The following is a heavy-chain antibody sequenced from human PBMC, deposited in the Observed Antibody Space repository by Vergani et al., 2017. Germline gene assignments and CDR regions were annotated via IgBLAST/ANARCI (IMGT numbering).Heavy chain of an antibody. V-gene: IGHV3-23*01. CDR2: ISGSGGST. CDR1: GFTFSSYA. CDR3: SKDLGMYSVCYRGLAFDI. Sequence: EVQLLESGGGLLQPGGSLRLSCAASGFTFSSYAMSWVRQAPGKGLEWVSAISGSGGSTYYADSVTGRFTISRDNSKNTLYLQMNSLRAEDTAVYYCSKDLGMYSVCYRGLAFDIWGQGTMVTVSS. J-gene: IGHJ3*02. D-gene: IGHD1-26*01.